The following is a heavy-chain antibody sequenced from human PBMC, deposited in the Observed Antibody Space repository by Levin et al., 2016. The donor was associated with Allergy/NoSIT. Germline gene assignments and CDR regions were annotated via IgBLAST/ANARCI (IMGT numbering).Heavy chain of an antibody. CDR2: ISSSSTYI. D-gene: IGHD3-10*01. CDR3: ARDRGGPYYGSGSYTDS. V-gene: IGHV3-21*01. J-gene: IGHJ4*02. Sequence: WIRQPPGKGLEWVSSISSSSTYIYYADSVKGRFTISRDNAKNSLYLQMNSLRAEDTAVYYCARDRGGPYYGSGSYTDSWGQGTRVTVSS.